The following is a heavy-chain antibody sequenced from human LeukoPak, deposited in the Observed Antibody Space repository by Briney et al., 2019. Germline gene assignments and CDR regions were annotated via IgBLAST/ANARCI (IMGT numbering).Heavy chain of an antibody. CDR1: GGSFSGYY. V-gene: IGHV4-34*01. Sequence: SETLSLTCAVYGGSFSGYYWSWIRQPPGKGLEWIGEINHSGSTNYNPSLKSRVTISVDTSKNQFSLKLSSVTAADTAVYYCARDGGRGYSYGDRDFDYWGQGTLVTVSS. CDR2: INHSGST. CDR3: ARDGGRGYSYGDRDFDY. J-gene: IGHJ4*02. D-gene: IGHD5-18*01.